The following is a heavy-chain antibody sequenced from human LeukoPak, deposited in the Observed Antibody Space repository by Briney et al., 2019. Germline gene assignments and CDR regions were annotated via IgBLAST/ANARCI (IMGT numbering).Heavy chain of an antibody. CDR3: ARGGYFAGEHGWFDP. V-gene: IGHV1-69*13. D-gene: IGHD2-15*01. CDR1: GGTFSSYA. Sequence: SVKVSCKASGGTFSSYAISWVRQAPGQGLEWMGGIIPIFGTANYAQKFQGRVTITADESTSTAYMELSSLRSEDTAVYYCARGGYFAGEHGWFDPWGQGTLVTVSS. CDR2: IIPIFGTA. J-gene: IGHJ5*02.